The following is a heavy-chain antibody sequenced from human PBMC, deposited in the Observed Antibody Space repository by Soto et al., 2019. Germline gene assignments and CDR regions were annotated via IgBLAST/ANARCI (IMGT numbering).Heavy chain of an antibody. CDR1: RYTFTDYF. Sequence: ASVKVSCKASRYTFTDYFMHWVRQAPGQGLEWMGWISPNSGGAHYAQNFQGRITMTRDTSVSTAYMELNSLRSDDTAVYFCARGLHCTSANCPEGGWFDPWGQGTLVTVS. CDR2: ISPNSGGA. CDR3: ARGLHCTSANCPEGGWFDP. J-gene: IGHJ5*02. V-gene: IGHV1-2*02. D-gene: IGHD2-2*01.